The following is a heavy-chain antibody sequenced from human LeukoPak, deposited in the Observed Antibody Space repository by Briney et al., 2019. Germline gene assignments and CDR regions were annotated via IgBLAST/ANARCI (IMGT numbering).Heavy chain of an antibody. D-gene: IGHD6-19*01. Sequence: PSETLSLTCTVSGGSISSSSYYWGWIRQPPGKGLEWIGSIYYSGSTYYNPSLKSRVTISVDTSKNQFSLKLSSVTAADTAVYYCARGRWGYSSGWTNWGQGTLVTVSS. CDR2: IYYSGST. CDR3: ARGRWGYSSGWTN. J-gene: IGHJ4*02. V-gene: IGHV4-39*01. CDR1: GGSISSSSYY.